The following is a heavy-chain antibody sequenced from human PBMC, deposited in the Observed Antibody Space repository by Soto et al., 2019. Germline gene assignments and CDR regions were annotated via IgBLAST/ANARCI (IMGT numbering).Heavy chain of an antibody. CDR1: GFTFSNAW. J-gene: IGHJ4*02. CDR3: TTLYDSSGYYAMGNLDY. CDR2: IKRKNDGGTT. Sequence: GGSLRLSCAASGFTFSNAWMNWVRQAPGKGLEWVGRIKRKNDGGTTGYAAPGKGRFTSSRDNSKNTLYLQMNSLKTEDTAVYYCTTLYDSSGYYAMGNLDYWGQGTLVTVSS. D-gene: IGHD3-22*01. V-gene: IGHV3-15*07.